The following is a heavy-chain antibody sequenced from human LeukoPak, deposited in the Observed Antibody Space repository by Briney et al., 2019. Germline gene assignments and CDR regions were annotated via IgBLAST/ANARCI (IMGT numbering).Heavy chain of an antibody. Sequence: SMKASCKASGGTFSSYAISWVRQPPGQGLEWMGRIIPILGIANYAQKFQGRVTITADKSTSTAYMELSSLRSEDTAVYYCARVTEARPFGELLPITWGQGTLVTVS. CDR3: ARVTEARPFGELLPIT. CDR2: IIPILGIA. D-gene: IGHD3-10*01. CDR1: GGTFSSYA. J-gene: IGHJ5*02. V-gene: IGHV1-69*04.